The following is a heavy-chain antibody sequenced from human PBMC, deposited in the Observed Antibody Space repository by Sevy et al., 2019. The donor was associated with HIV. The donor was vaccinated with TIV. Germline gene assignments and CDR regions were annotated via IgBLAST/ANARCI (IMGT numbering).Heavy chain of an antibody. Sequence: GGSLRLSCAASGFTFSSYAMSWVRQAPGKGLEWVSAISGSGGSTYYAGSMKGRFTISRDNSKNTLYLQMNSLRAEDTAVYYCAKDLGVAAREGLFYYYYYGMDVWGQGTTVTVSS. D-gene: IGHD6-6*01. V-gene: IGHV3-23*01. J-gene: IGHJ6*02. CDR2: ISGSGGST. CDR1: GFTFSSYA. CDR3: AKDLGVAAREGLFYYYYYGMDV.